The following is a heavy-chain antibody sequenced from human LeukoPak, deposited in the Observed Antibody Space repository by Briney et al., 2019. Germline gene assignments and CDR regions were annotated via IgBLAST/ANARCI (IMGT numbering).Heavy chain of an antibody. D-gene: IGHD6-19*01. J-gene: IGHJ4*02. CDR3: ARSVAVSGTAFNPHFDY. CDR1: GYSFTSHG. V-gene: IGHV1-18*01. Sequence: ASVKVSCETSGYSFTSHGVSWVRQAPGQGLEWMGWISAYNGDTNHAQKVQGRVTMTTDTSTSTAYMELRSLRSDDTAVYYCARSVAVSGTAFNPHFDYWGQGTLVTVSS. CDR2: ISAYNGDT.